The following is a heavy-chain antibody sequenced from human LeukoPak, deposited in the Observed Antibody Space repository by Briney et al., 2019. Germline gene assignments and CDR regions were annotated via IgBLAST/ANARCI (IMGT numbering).Heavy chain of an antibody. CDR3: ARERVRITMVRGVIRGAFDI. V-gene: IGHV3-11*04. Sequence: GRSLRLSCAASGFTFSDYYMSWIRQAPGKGLEWVSYISSSSSTIYYADSVKGRFTISRDNAKNSLYLQMNSVRAEDTAVYYCARERVRITMVRGVIRGAFDIWGQGTMVTVSS. CDR1: GFTFSDYY. J-gene: IGHJ3*02. D-gene: IGHD3-10*01. CDR2: ISSSSSTI.